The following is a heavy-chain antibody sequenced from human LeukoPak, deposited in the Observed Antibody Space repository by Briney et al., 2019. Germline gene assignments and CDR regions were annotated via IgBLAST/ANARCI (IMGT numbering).Heavy chain of an antibody. V-gene: IGHV1-8*01. CDR3: ARGVWQQLVRGYYYYMDV. CDR2: MNPNSGNT. D-gene: IGHD6-13*01. Sequence: ASVKVSCKASGYTFTSYDINWVRQATGQGLEWMGWMNPNSGNTGYAQKFQGRVTMTRNTSISTAYMELSSLRSEDTAVCYCARGVWQQLVRGYYYYMDVWGKGTTVTVSS. J-gene: IGHJ6*03. CDR1: GYTFTSYD.